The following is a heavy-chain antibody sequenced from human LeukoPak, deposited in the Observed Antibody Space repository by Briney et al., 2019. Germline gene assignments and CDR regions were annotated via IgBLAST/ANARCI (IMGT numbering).Heavy chain of an antibody. J-gene: IGHJ4*02. V-gene: IGHV1-69*13. CDR3: ARYYSGWYYFDY. CDR2: IIPIFGAA. CDR1: GGTFSSYA. D-gene: IGHD6-19*01. Sequence: PEASVKVSCTASGGTFSSYAISWVRQAPGQGLEWMGGIIPIFGAANYAQKFQGRVTITADESTSTAYMELSSLRSEDTAVYYCARYYSGWYYFDYWGQGTLVTVSS.